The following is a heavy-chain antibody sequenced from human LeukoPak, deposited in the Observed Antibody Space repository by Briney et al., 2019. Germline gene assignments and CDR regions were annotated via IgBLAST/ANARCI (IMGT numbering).Heavy chain of an antibody. CDR3: ALYYYDSSGYYYPDY. D-gene: IGHD3-22*01. J-gene: IGHJ4*02. Sequence: ASVKVSCKASGYTFTSYGISWVRQAPGQGLEWMGWISAYNGNTNYAQKLQGRVTMTTDTSTSTAYMELRSLRSEDTAVYYCALYYYDSSGYYYPDYWGQGTLVTVSS. CDR1: GYTFTSYG. V-gene: IGHV1-18*01. CDR2: ISAYNGNT.